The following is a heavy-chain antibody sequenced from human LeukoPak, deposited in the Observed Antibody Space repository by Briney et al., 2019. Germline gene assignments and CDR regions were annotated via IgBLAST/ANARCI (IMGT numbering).Heavy chain of an antibody. V-gene: IGHV3-30*18. D-gene: IGHD3-22*01. CDR2: ISYDGSNK. CDR3: AKAGSSEVYYDSSGYEDY. Sequence: GGSLRLSCAASGFTFSSYGMHWVRQAPGKGLGWVAVISYDGSNKYYADSVKGRFTISRDNSKNTLYLQMNSLRAEDTAVYYCAKAGSSEVYYDSSGYEDYWGQGTLVTVSS. J-gene: IGHJ4*02. CDR1: GFTFSSYG.